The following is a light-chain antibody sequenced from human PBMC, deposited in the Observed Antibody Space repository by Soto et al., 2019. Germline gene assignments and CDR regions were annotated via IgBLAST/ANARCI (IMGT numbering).Light chain of an antibody. J-gene: IGLJ2*01. V-gene: IGLV4-69*01. CDR2: LNSDGSH. Sequence: QPVLTQSPSASASLGPSVKLTCTLSSGHSSYAIAWHQQQPEKGPRYLMKLNSDGSHSKGDGIPDRFSGSSSGAERYLTISSLQSGDEADYYCQTWGTGVVFGGGTKLTVL. CDR1: SGHSSYA. CDR3: QTWGTGVV.